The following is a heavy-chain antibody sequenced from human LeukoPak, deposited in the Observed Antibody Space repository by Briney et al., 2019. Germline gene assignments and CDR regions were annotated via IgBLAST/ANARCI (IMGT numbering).Heavy chain of an antibody. J-gene: IGHJ4*02. CDR1: GGSISSYY. D-gene: IGHD6-19*01. V-gene: IGHV4-59*01. CDR3: ARDMSSGFDY. CDR2: IYYSGST. Sequence: SETLSLTCTVSGGSISSYYWSWIRQPPGKGLEWIGYIYYSGSTNYNPSLKNRVTISVDTSKNQFSLKLSSVTAADTAVYYCARDMSSGFDYWGQGTLVTVSS.